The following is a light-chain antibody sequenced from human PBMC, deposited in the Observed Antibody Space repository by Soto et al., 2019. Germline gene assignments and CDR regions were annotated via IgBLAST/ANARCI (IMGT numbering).Light chain of an antibody. CDR3: QSYDSILSGSI. Sequence: QYVLTQPPSVSGAPGQRVTISCTGGSSNIGAGYDVHWYQQLPGTAPKLLIYGNSNRPSGVPDRFSGSKSGTSASLAITGLQAEDEADYYSQSYDSILSGSIFGGGTKLTVL. V-gene: IGLV1-40*01. CDR2: GNS. J-gene: IGLJ2*01. CDR1: SSNIGAGYD.